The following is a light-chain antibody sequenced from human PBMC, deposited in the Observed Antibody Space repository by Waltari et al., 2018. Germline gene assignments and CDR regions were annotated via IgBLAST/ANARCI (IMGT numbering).Light chain of an antibody. CDR1: TGAVTSGHY. V-gene: IGLV7-46*01. CDR3: LLWYSGARWV. CDR2: DTS. Sequence: QAVVTQEPSLTVSPGGTVTLTCGSSTGAVTSGHYPYWFQQKPGQVPRKLIYDTSNKHSGTPPRFSGSLRGGRAALTLSGAQPEDEAEYYCLLWYSGARWVFGGGTKLSVL. J-gene: IGLJ3*02.